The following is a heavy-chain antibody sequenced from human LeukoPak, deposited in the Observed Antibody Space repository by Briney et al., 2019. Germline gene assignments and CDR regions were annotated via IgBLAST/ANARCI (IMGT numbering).Heavy chain of an antibody. CDR1: GFTFGDYA. D-gene: IGHD4-17*01. V-gene: IGHV3-49*04. CDR2: IRRKPDGGPA. CDR3: TTDPLAVTTSPLGQYYYYMDV. Sequence: TGGSLRLSCTASGFTFGDYAVSWVRQAPGKGLEWVGFIRRKPDGGPAENVASVNGRFTISRDDSKNTLYLQMNSLKTEDTAVYYCTTDPLAVTTSPLGQYYYYMDVWGKGTTVTISS. J-gene: IGHJ6*03.